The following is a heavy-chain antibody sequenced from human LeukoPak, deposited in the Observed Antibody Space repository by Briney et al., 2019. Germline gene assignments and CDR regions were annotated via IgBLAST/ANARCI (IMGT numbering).Heavy chain of an antibody. V-gene: IGHV1-2*02. D-gene: IGHD6-19*01. J-gene: IGHJ4*02. CDR1: GYTFTGYY. Sequence: ASVKVSCKASGYTFTGYYMHWVRQAPGQGLEWMGWINPNSGGTNYAQKFQGRVTMTRDTSTSTVYMELSSLRSEDTAVYYCASSPYSSGALGYWGQGTLATVSS. CDR2: INPNSGGT. CDR3: ASSPYSSGALGY.